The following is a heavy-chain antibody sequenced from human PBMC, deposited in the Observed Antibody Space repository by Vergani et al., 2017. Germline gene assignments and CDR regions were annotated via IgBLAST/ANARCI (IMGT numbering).Heavy chain of an antibody. J-gene: IGHJ4*02. V-gene: IGHV3-11*04. CDR2: ISSSGSTI. CDR3: AGXQGTSAYYYGGFDY. CDR1: GFTFSDYY. D-gene: IGHD3-22*01. Sequence: QVQLVESGGGLVKPGGSLTLSCAASGFTFSDYYMSWIRQAPGKRLEWVSYISSSGSTIYYADSVKGRFTISRDNAKNSLYLQMNSLRAEDTAVYYCAGXQGTSAYYYGGFDYWGQGILVTVSS.